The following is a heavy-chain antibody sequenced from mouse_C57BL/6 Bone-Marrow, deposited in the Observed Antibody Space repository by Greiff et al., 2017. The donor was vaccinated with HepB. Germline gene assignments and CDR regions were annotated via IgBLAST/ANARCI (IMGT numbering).Heavy chain of an antibody. D-gene: IGHD2-2*01. Sequence: QVQLQQSGAELARPGASVKLSCKASGYTFTSYGISWVKQRTGQGLEWIGEIYPRSGNTYYNEKFKGKATLTADKSSSTAYMELRSLTSEDSAVYFCAREGDYGYCLGLFDYWGQGTTLTVSS. CDR3: AREGDYGYCLGLFDY. J-gene: IGHJ2*01. V-gene: IGHV1-81*01. CDR1: GYTFTSYG. CDR2: IYPRSGNT.